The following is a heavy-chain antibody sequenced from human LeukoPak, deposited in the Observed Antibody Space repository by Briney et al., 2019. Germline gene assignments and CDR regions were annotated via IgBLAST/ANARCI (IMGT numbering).Heavy chain of an antibody. Sequence: SETLSLTCTVSGGSISSYYWSWIRQPPGKGLEWIGYIYTSGSTNYNPSLKSRVTISVDTSKNQFSLKLSSVTAADTAVYYCARRRSTIYYYYMDVWGKGTTVTVSS. CDR1: GGSISSYY. CDR3: ARRRSTIYYYYMDV. CDR2: IYTSGST. V-gene: IGHV4-4*09. J-gene: IGHJ6*03. D-gene: IGHD1-26*01.